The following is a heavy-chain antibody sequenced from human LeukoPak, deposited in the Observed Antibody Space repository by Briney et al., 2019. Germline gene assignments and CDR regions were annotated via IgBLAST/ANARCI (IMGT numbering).Heavy chain of an antibody. J-gene: IGHJ3*02. CDR2: ISSSSSTI. D-gene: IGHD2-2*01. V-gene: IGHV3-48*01. Sequence: QSGGSLRLSCAASGFTFSSYSMNWVRQAPGKGLEWVSYISSSSSTIHYADSVKGRFTISRDNAKNSLYLQMNSLRAEDTAVYYCARDVSSRTSHAFDIWGQGTMVTVSS. CDR3: ARDVSSRTSHAFDI. CDR1: GFTFSSYS.